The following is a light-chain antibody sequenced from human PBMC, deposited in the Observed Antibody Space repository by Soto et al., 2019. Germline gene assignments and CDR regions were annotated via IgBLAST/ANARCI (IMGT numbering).Light chain of an antibody. CDR3: SSYTSSSSVV. J-gene: IGLJ2*01. Sequence: QSALTQPASVSGSPGQSITISCTGTSSDVGGYNYVSWYQQHPGKAPKLIIYDVSNRPSGVSNRFSGSTSGNTASLTISGLQAEDEAYYYCSSYTSSSSVVFGGGTKLTVL. CDR1: SSDVGGYNY. V-gene: IGLV2-14*01. CDR2: DVS.